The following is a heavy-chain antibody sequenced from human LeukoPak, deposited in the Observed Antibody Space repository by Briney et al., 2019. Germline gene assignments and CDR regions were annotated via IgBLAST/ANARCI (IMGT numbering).Heavy chain of an antibody. D-gene: IGHD3-10*01. J-gene: IGHJ4*02. CDR2: ISAYNGNT. V-gene: IGHV1-18*01. CDR1: GYTFTSYG. Sequence: ASVKVSCKASGYTFTSYGISWVRQAPGQGLEWMGWISAYNGNTNYAQKLQGRVTMTTDTSTSTAYMEVRSLRSDDTAVYYCAREIYGSGINPFDYWGQGTLVTVSS. CDR3: AREIYGSGINPFDY.